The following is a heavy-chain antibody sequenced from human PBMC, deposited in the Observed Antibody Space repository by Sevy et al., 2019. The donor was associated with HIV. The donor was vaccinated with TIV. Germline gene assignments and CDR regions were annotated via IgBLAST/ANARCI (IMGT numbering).Heavy chain of an antibody. CDR2: FDPEDGET. V-gene: IGHV1-24*01. J-gene: IGHJ4*02. Sequence: ASVKVSCKVSGYTLTEFSMHWVRQAPGNGLEWMGTFDPEDGETIYAQKFQGRVTMSEDTSTDTDSMELSSLRSEDTAVYYCATTKDYYDSSGYPFDYWGQGTLVTVSS. CDR3: ATTKDYYDSSGYPFDY. D-gene: IGHD3-22*01. CDR1: GYTLTEFS.